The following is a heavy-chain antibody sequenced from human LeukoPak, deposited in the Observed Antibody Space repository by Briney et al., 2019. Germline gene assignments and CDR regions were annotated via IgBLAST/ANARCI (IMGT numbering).Heavy chain of an antibody. CDR2: IIPIFGTA. CDR1: GGTFSSYA. J-gene: IGHJ6*02. CDR3: ARDGLAVAGTVQGYYYYGMDV. Sequence: SVKVSCKASGGTFSSYAISWVRQAPGQGLEWMGGIIPIFGTANYAQKFQGRVTITADESTSTAYMELSSLRSEDTAVYYCARDGLAVAGTVQGYYYYGMDVWGQGTTVTVSS. V-gene: IGHV1-69*01. D-gene: IGHD6-19*01.